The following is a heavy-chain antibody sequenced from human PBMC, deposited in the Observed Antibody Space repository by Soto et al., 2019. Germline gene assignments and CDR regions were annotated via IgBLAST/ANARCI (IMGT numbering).Heavy chain of an antibody. CDR3: ARSGYFDWTYRSARFDY. D-gene: IGHD3-9*01. J-gene: IGHJ4*02. Sequence: ASLKVSCKASGGTFSSYAISWVRQAPGQGLEWMGGIIPIFGTANYAQKFQGRVTITADESTSTAYMELSSLRSEDTAVYYCARSGYFDWTYRSARFDYWGQGTLVTVSS. CDR2: IIPIFGTA. V-gene: IGHV1-69*13. CDR1: GGTFSSYA.